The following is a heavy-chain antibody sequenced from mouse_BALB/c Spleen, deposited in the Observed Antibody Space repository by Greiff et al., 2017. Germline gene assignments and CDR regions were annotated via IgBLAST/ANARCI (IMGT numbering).Heavy chain of an antibody. V-gene: IGHV1S22*01. J-gene: IGHJ2*01. Sequence: LQQPGSELVRPGASVKLSCKASGYTFTSYWMHWVKQRPGQGLEWIGNIYPGSGSTNYDEKFKSKATLTVDTSSSTAYMQLSSLTSEDSAVYYCTRDYGSSYYFDYWGPGTTLTVSS. CDR2: IYPGSGST. CDR3: TRDYGSSYYFDY. D-gene: IGHD1-1*01. CDR1: GYTFTSYW.